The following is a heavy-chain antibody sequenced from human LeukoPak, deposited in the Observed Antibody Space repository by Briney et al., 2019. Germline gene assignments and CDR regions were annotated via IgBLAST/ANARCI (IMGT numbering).Heavy chain of an antibody. CDR3: ARGPPPDFDY. V-gene: IGHV4-4*07. Sequence: SETLSLTCTVSGGSISSYYWSWLRQPAGKGLEWIGRIHPSGSTNYNPSLKSRVTLSVDTSKNQFSLKLNSVTAADTAVYYCARGPPPDFDYWGRGTLVTVSS. CDR1: GGSISSYY. J-gene: IGHJ4*02. CDR2: IHPSGST.